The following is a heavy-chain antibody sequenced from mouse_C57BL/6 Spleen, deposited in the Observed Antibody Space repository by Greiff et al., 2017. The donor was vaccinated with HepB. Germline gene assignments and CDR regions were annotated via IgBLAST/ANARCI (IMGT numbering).Heavy chain of an antibody. CDR2: INPSNGGT. D-gene: IGHD1-1*01. V-gene: IGHV1-53*01. CDR1: GYTFTSYW. J-gene: IGHJ3*01. Sequence: QVQLQQPGTDLVKPGASVKLSCKASGYTFTSYWMHWVKQRPGQGLEWIGNINPSNGGTNYNEKFKSKATLTVDKSSSTAYMQLSSLTSEDSAVYEGARAPDYDGSERLAYGGQGTLVTVAA. CDR3: ARAPDYDGSERLAY.